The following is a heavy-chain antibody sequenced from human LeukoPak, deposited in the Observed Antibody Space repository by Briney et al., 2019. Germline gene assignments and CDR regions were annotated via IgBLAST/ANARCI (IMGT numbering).Heavy chain of an antibody. CDR3: ARDRVVATI. J-gene: IGHJ4*02. Sequence: PGGSLRLSCAASGFTFSGYWMSWVRQAPGKGLEWVANINQGGSEKYYVDSVKGRFTISRDNAKNSLYLQMNSLRAEDTAVYYCARDRVVATIWGQGTLVTVSS. D-gene: IGHD5-12*01. CDR1: GFTFSGYW. CDR2: INQGGSEK. V-gene: IGHV3-7*05.